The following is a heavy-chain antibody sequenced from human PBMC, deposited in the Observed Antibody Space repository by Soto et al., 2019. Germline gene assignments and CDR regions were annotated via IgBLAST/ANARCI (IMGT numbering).Heavy chain of an antibody. D-gene: IGHD5-12*01. CDR2: ISSSSSTI. CDR3: ASLGYSCYEHFDY. V-gene: IGHV3-48*01. J-gene: IGHJ4*02. Sequence: APGKGLEWVSYISSSSSTIYYADSVKGRFTISRDNAKNSLYLQMNSLRAEDTAVYYCASLGYSCYEHFDYWGQGTLVTVSS.